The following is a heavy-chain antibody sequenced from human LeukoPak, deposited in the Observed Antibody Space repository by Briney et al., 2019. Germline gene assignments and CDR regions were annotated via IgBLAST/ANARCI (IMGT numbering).Heavy chain of an antibody. CDR1: GFTFSSYA. V-gene: IGHV3-23*01. D-gene: IGHD5-12*01. CDR3: AKVIGYGWLRLKEGAYFDY. Sequence: QTGGSLRLSRAASGFTFSSYAMSWVRQAPGKGLEWVAAISVSGGSTYYADSVKGRFTISRDNSKNTLYLQMNSLRAEDTAVYYCAKVIGYGWLRLKEGAYFDYWGQGTLVTVSS. CDR2: ISVSGGST. J-gene: IGHJ4*02.